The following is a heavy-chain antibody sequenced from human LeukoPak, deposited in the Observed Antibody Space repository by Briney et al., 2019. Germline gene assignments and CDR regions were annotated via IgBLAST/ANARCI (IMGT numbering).Heavy chain of an antibody. J-gene: IGHJ4*02. D-gene: IGHD3-10*01. CDR2: ISGSGHDI. CDR3: ARDRFYGSGSYAHFDY. Sequence: GGSLRLSCAASGFTFSDSYMTWVRQAPGKGVEWVAYISGSGHDINYSESAKGRFTISRDNAKNSLYLQMNSLRVEDTAVYYCARDRFYGSGSYAHFDYWGQGTLVTVSS. V-gene: IGHV3-11*06. CDR1: GFTFSDSY.